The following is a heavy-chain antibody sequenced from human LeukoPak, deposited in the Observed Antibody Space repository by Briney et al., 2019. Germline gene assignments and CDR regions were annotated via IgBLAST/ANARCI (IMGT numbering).Heavy chain of an antibody. CDR1: GGSISSSHW. CDR2: INHSGST. Sequence: PSETLSLTCAVSGGSISSSHWWSWVRQPPGKGLEWIGEINHSGSTNYNPSLKSRVTISVDTSKNQFSLKLSSVTAADTAVYYCARGGRVRGVKFDYWGQGTLVTVSS. CDR3: ARGGRVRGVKFDY. D-gene: IGHD3-10*01. V-gene: IGHV4-4*02. J-gene: IGHJ4*02.